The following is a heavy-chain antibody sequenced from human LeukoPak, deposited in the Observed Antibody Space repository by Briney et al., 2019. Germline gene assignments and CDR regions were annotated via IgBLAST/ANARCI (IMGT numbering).Heavy chain of an antibody. CDR1: GYTFTSYG. V-gene: IGHV1-18*01. Sequence: ASVKVSCKASGYTFTSYGISWVRQAPGHRLEWMGWISAYNGNTNYAQKIQGRATMTTDKSTSTAYMELRSLRSDDTAVYYCARDGGWFWRTDHDAFDIWGQGTMVTVSS. J-gene: IGHJ3*02. D-gene: IGHD3-3*01. CDR3: ARDGGWFWRTDHDAFDI. CDR2: ISAYNGNT.